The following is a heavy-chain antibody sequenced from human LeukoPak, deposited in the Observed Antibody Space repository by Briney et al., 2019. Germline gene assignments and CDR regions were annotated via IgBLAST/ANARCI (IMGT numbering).Heavy chain of an antibody. D-gene: IGHD1-26*01. CDR1: GLTFINYW. J-gene: IGHJ4*02. CDR2: INRVGSGK. CDR3: ARVEYSGNGNLY. V-gene: IGHV3-7*03. Sequence: GGSLRLSCAGSGLTFINYWMTWVRQVPGKGLEWVANINRVGSGKYYLPSVRGRFTISKDDAKDSLYLQMDSLRPEDTAIYYCARVEYSGNGNLYWGQGTLVTVSS.